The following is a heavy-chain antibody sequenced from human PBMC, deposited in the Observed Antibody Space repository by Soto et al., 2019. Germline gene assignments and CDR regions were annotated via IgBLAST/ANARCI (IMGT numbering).Heavy chain of an antibody. CDR2: IYYNGRT. Sequence: SETLSLTCTVSGGSVISSSYYWDWIRQSPGKGLEWIGHIYYNGRTYYNPSLKSRVTISVDTSKNQFSLNLSSVTAADTAVYYCGRRPKSGSFHYYGVDVWGRGTTVTVSS. CDR3: GRRPKSGSFHYYGVDV. V-gene: IGHV4-39*01. D-gene: IGHD1-26*01. CDR1: GGSVISSSYY. J-gene: IGHJ6*02.